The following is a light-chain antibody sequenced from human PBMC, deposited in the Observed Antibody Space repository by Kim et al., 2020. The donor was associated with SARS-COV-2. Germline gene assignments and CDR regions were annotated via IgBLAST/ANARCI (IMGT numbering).Light chain of an antibody. CDR2: DAS. J-gene: IGKJ5*01. CDR3: QQRSNWPIT. Sequence: SLSPGERAPLSCRASHSVCVYLAWYPQKPGQAPRLLIYDASTRATGIPAKFSGSGSGTDFTLPISSLEPEDFAVYYCQQRSNWPITFGQGTRLEIK. CDR1: HSVCVY. V-gene: IGKV3-11*01.